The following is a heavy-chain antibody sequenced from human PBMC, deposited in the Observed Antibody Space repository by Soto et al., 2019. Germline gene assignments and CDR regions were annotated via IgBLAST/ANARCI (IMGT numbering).Heavy chain of an antibody. V-gene: IGHV1-18*04. CDR3: ARVPTPTHGDSNKNNFLDP. D-gene: IGHD3-10*01. Sequence: ASVKVSCKASGYTFVDYGFSWVRQAPGQGLEWMGWISPYNGNTHYVETFQGRVTMTTDTSTSTAFMELRTLTSDDTAAYYCARVPTPTHGDSNKNNFLDPWGQGTLVTVSS. CDR1: GYTFVDYG. J-gene: IGHJ5*02. CDR2: ISPYNGNT.